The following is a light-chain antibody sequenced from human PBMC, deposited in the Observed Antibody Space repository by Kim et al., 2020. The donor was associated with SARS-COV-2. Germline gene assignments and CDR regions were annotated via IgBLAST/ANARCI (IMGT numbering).Light chain of an antibody. CDR2: EVS. CDR1: RSDVGGYNY. Sequence: GQAISISCTGTRSDVGGYNYVSWYQQHPGNAPKLMIYEVSKRPSGVSKRFSGSKSGNTASLTISGLQAEDEADYYCSSYTSSSTRVFGGGTQLTVL. CDR3: SSYTSSSTRV. J-gene: IGLJ3*02. V-gene: IGLV2-14*03.